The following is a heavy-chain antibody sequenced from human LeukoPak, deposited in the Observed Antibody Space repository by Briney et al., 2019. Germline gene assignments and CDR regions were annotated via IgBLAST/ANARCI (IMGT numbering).Heavy chain of an antibody. J-gene: IGHJ4*02. CDR3: AGETYYGSSGYWIDY. Sequence: GASVKVSCKASGGTFSSYAISWVRQAPGQGLEWMGRIIPILGIANYAQKFQGRVTITADKSTSTAYMELSSLRSEDTAVYYCAGETYYGSSGYWIDYWGQGTLVTVSS. V-gene: IGHV1-69*04. D-gene: IGHD3-22*01. CDR1: GGTFSSYA. CDR2: IIPILGIA.